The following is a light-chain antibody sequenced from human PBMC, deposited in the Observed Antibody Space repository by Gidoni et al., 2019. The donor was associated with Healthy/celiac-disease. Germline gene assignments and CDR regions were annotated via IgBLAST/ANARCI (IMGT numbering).Light chain of an antibody. J-gene: IGKJ2*01. CDR3: QQTHSCPYT. V-gene: IGKV1-39*01. CDR1: QSIRTTT. CDR2: GAS. Sequence: DIQMTQSPSSLSASVGDTVTITCRASQSIRTTTVSWYQQRRGKDPNLLIYGASSLETGVPSRFSGSGSGTDFTRTITSLQPEDFATYYWQQTHSCPYTFGQGSKLDI.